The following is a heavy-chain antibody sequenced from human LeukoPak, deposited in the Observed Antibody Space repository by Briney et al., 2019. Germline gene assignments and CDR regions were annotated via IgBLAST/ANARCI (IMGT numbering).Heavy chain of an antibody. CDR3: AKERVGATFPYYFDY. V-gene: IGHV3-23*01. Sequence: PGGSLRLSCAASGFSFGSYAMSWIRQAPGKGLECVLGISGSGDSTYYADSVRGRFTISRDSYKNTLFLQMDTPKAEDTAVYYCAKERVGATFPYYFDYWGQGTLVTVSS. D-gene: IGHD1-26*01. J-gene: IGHJ4*02. CDR1: GFSFGSYA. CDR2: ISGSGDST.